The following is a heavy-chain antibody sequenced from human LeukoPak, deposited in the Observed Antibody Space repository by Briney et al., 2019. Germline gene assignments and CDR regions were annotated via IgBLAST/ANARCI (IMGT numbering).Heavy chain of an antibody. Sequence: PSETLSLTCTVSGGSISSSSYYWGWIRQPPGKGLEWIGSIYYSGSTYYNPSLKSRVTISRDNAKNSLYLQMNSLRAEDTAVYYCAREQGYGDSLDYWGQGTLVTVSS. CDR3: AREQGYGDSLDY. CDR1: GGSISSSSYY. CDR2: IYYSGST. J-gene: IGHJ4*02. V-gene: IGHV4-39*02. D-gene: IGHD4-17*01.